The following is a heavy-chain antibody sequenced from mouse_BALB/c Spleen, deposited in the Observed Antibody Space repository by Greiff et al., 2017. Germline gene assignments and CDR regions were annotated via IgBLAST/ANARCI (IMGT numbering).Heavy chain of an antibody. Sequence: EVQLQESGGGLVQPGGSLRLSCATSGFTFTDYYMSWVRQPPGKALEWLGFIRNKANGYTTEYSASVKGRFTISRDNSQSILYLQMNTLRAEDSATYYCARYYYYGSSRYFDYWGQGTTRTVSA. CDR1: GFTFTDYY. CDR2: IRNKANGYTT. J-gene: IGHJ2*01. D-gene: IGHD1-1*01. V-gene: IGHV7-3*02. CDR3: ARYYYYGSSRYFDY.